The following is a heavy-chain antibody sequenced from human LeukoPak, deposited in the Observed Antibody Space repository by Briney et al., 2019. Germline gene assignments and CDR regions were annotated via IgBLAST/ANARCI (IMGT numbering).Heavy chain of an antibody. Sequence: GGSLRLSCAASGFTFSGYAMSWVRQAPGKGLEWVSAISGSGGSTYYADSVKGRFTISRDNSKNTLYLQMNSLRAEDTAVYYCAKVGVIVVVVAAARDWGQGTLVTVSS. J-gene: IGHJ4*02. CDR2: ISGSGGST. V-gene: IGHV3-23*01. D-gene: IGHD2-15*01. CDR3: AKVGVIVVVVAAARD. CDR1: GFTFSGYA.